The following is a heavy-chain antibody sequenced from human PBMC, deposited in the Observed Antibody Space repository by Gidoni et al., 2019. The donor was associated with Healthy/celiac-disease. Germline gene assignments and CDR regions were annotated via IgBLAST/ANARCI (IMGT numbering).Heavy chain of an antibody. CDR3: ARPRDSKTNWFDP. V-gene: IGHV4-39*01. CDR1: GGSISSSSYY. CDR2: IYYSGST. Sequence: QLQLQESGPGLVKPSETLSLTCTVSGGSISSSSYYWGWIRQPPGKGLEWIGSIYYSGSTYYNPSLKSRVTISVDTSKNQFSLKLSSVTAADTAVYYCARPRDSKTNWFDPWGQGTLVTVSS. J-gene: IGHJ5*02.